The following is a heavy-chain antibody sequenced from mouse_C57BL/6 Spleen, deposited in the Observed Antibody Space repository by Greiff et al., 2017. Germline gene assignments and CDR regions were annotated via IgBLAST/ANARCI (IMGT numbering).Heavy chain of an antibody. D-gene: IGHD3-1*01. Sequence: EVQLVESGGGLVKPGGSLKLSCAASGFTFSSYAMSWVRQTPEKRLEWVATISDGGSYTYYPDNVKGRFTISRDNAKNNLYLQMSHLKSEDTAMFYCARYLSGGSYYAMDYWGKETSVTVSS. CDR1: GFTFSSYA. V-gene: IGHV5-4*01. CDR2: ISDGGSYT. J-gene: IGHJ4*01. CDR3: ARYLSGGSYYAMDY.